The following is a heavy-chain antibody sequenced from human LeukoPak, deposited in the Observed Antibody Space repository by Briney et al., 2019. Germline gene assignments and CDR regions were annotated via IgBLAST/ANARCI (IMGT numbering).Heavy chain of an antibody. CDR2: IYYSGST. CDR1: GGSISSYY. J-gene: IGHJ4*02. D-gene: IGHD4-17*01. V-gene: IGHV4-59*08. CDR3: ARHTTGFDY. Sequence: SETLSLTCTVSGGSISSYYWSGIRQPPGKGLEWIGYIYYSGSTNYNPSLKSRVTISVDTSKNQFSLKLSSVTAADTAVYYCARHTTGFDYWGQGTLVTVSS.